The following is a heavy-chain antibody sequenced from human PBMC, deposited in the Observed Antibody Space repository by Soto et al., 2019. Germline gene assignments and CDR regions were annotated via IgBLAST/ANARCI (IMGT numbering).Heavy chain of an antibody. D-gene: IGHD6-13*01. CDR2: TSYDGSSK. V-gene: IGHV3-30*18. CDR3: AKDISIGAVAGTNYYYYGMDV. Sequence: QVQLVESGGGVVQPGRSLRLSCAASGFTFSDYGMHWVRQAPGKGLEWVAVTSYDGSSKYYADSVKGRFTISRDNSRNTLSPQMNSLRGEDTAVYYCAKDISIGAVAGTNYYYYGMDVWGQGTTVTVSS. CDR1: GFTFSDYG. J-gene: IGHJ6*02.